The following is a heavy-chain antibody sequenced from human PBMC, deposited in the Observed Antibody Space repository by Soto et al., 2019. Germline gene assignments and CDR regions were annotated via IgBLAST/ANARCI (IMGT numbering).Heavy chain of an antibody. J-gene: IGHJ2*01. Sequence: VQLVESGGGLVQPGGSLRLSCAASGFTFSSYSMNWVRQAPGKGLEWVSYISSSSSTIYYADSVKGRFTISRDNAKNSLYLQMNSLRDEDTAVYYCARADYGGNSWNRRGTYWYFDLWGRGTLVTVSS. V-gene: IGHV3-48*02. D-gene: IGHD4-17*01. CDR2: ISSSSSTI. CDR3: ARADYGGNSWNRRGTYWYFDL. CDR1: GFTFSSYS.